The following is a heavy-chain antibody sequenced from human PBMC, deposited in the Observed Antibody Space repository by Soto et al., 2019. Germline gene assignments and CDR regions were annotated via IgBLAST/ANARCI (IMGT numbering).Heavy chain of an antibody. CDR3: AKEPHSYGQYQEDRLDY. J-gene: IGHJ4*02. Sequence: EVQLLESGGGLVQPGGSLRLSCAASGFTFSSYAMSWVRQAPGKGLEGVSAISGSGGSTYYADSVKGRFTISRDNSKNTLYLQMNSLRAEDTAVYYCAKEPHSYGQYQEDRLDYWGQGTLVTVSS. D-gene: IGHD5-18*01. CDR1: GFTFSSYA. V-gene: IGHV3-23*01. CDR2: ISGSGGST.